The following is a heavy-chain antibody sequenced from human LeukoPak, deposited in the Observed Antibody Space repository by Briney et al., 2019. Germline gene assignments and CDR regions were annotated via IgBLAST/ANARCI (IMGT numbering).Heavy chain of an antibody. J-gene: IGHJ4*02. CDR2: IFPGHSDT. Sequence: GESLKISCKGSGYSFPSYWIARVRKMPGKGLEWMGIIFPGHSDTRYSPSFQGQVTISVDKSISTAYLQWSSLKASDTAMYYCARQDGSGTYYKDYWGQGTLVTVSS. D-gene: IGHD3-10*01. CDR3: ARQDGSGTYYKDY. V-gene: IGHV5-51*01. CDR1: GYSFPSYW.